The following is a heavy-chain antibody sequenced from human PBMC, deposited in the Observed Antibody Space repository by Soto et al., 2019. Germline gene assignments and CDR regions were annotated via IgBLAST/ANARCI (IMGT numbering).Heavy chain of an antibody. J-gene: IGHJ4*02. CDR1: GYTFTSYA. CDR2: INAGNGNT. V-gene: IGHV1-3*01. D-gene: IGHD3-10*01. CDR3: ARCASWYGDFDY. Sequence: ASVKVSCKASGYTFTSYAMHWVRQAPGQRLEWMGWINAGNGNTKYSQKFQGRVTITRDTSASTAYMELSSLRSEDTAVYYCARCASWYGDFDYWGQGTLVTVSS.